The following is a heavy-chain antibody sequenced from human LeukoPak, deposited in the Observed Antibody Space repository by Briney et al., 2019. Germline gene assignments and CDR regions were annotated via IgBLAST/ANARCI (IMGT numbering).Heavy chain of an antibody. D-gene: IGHD6-19*01. V-gene: IGHV4-38-2*01. CDR2: IYHSGSS. CDR1: GYLISSGYY. CDR3: ARVHFNFGSGPLIDYFDF. Sequence: PSETLSLTCAASGYLISSGYYWGWIRRPPGKGLEWIGSIYHSGSSYYNPSLRSRVTLSVDASKNPFSLKMTSVTAADTAVYYCARVHFNFGSGPLIDYFDFWGQGTMVVVSS. J-gene: IGHJ3*01.